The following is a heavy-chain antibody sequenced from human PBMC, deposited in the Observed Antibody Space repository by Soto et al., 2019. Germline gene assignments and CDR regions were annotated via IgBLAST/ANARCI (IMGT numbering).Heavy chain of an antibody. D-gene: IGHD2-15*01. Sequence: PGGSLRLSCAASGFTFNSYSMNWVRQAPGKGLEWVSSISSSSSYIYYADSVKGRFTTSRDNSKKTLYLQMNSLRGEDTAVYYCGQGSAAPNYFYYATDVWGQGTTVTVSS. CDR3: GQGSAAPNYFYYATDV. CDR2: ISSSSSYI. V-gene: IGHV3-21*04. CDR1: GFTFNSYS. J-gene: IGHJ6*02.